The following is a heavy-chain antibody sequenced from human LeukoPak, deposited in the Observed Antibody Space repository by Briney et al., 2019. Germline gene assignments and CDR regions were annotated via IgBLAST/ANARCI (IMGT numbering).Heavy chain of an antibody. J-gene: IGHJ4*02. Sequence: GGSLRLSCAASGFTFSSYWMHWVRQAPGKGLEWVSGINWSGGSTGYADPLRGRFTISRDNAKNSLYLQMDSLRAEDTALYYCARAPITSPFYFDYWGQGTLVTVSS. CDR2: INWSGGST. V-gene: IGHV3-20*04. CDR3: ARAPITSPFYFDY. CDR1: GFTFSSYW. D-gene: IGHD2-2*01.